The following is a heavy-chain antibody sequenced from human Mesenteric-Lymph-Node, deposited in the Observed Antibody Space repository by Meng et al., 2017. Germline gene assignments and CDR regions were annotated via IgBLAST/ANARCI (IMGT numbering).Heavy chain of an antibody. D-gene: IGHD1-26*01. CDR3: ARENHVGLTGGDMDQ. CDR1: GFTFSTCW. V-gene: IGHV3-7*01. J-gene: IGHJ4*02. Sequence: GVSLRLSCAASGFTFSTCWMSWVSQAPGKGLEWVANMKGDGTTKFYAASVKGRFTISRDNAKNSLYLQKSSLRDEDTAAYYCARENHVGLTGGDMDQWGQGIVVTVSS. CDR2: MKGDGTTK.